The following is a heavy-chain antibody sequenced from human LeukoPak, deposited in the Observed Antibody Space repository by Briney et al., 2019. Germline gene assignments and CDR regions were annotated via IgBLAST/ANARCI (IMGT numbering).Heavy chain of an antibody. D-gene: IGHD3-22*01. CDR2: IKQDGREK. J-gene: IGHJ6*02. CDR3: ARDRYYYDSSGYYYVGYYYYGMDV. Sequence: GGSLRLSCAASGFTFKTYDMTWVRQAPGKGLEWVANIKQDGREKYYVDSVKGRFTISRDNAKNSLYLQMNSLRAEDTAVYYCARDRYYYDSSGYYYVGYYYYGMDVWGQGTTVTVSS. CDR1: GFTFKTYD. V-gene: IGHV3-7*01.